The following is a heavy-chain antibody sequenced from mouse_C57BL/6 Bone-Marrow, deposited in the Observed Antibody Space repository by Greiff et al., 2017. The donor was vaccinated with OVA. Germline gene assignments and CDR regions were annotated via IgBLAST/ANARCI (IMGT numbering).Heavy chain of an antibody. Sequence: EVKLMESGGDLVKLGGSLKLSCAASGFTFSSYGMSWVRQTPDKRLEWVATISSGGSYTYYPDSVKGRFTISRDNAKNTLYLQMSSLKSEDTAMYYCARRGEDYDVFAYWGQGTLVTVSA. D-gene: IGHD2-4*01. CDR2: ISSGGSYT. V-gene: IGHV5-6*02. CDR3: ARRGEDYDVFAY. CDR1: GFTFSSYG. J-gene: IGHJ3*01.